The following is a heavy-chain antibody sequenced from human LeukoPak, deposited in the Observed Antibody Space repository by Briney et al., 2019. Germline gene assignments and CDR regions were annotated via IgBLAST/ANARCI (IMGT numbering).Heavy chain of an antibody. D-gene: IGHD3-22*01. CDR1: GFRFSSYW. Sequence: GGSLRLSCVTSGFRFSSYWMTWVRQAPGKGLEWVGFIRSKAYGGTTEYAASVKGRFTISRDDSKSIAYLQMNSLKTEDTAVYYCTRRIRGSGYNYWGQGTLVTVSS. CDR3: TRRIRGSGYNY. CDR2: IRSKAYGGTT. J-gene: IGHJ4*02. V-gene: IGHV3-49*04.